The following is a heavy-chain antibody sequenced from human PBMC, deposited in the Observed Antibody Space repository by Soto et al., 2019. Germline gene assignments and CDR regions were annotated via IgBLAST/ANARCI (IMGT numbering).Heavy chain of an antibody. V-gene: IGHV4-39*01. CDR1: GGSISSSSYY. J-gene: IGHJ5*02. CDR2: IYYSGST. CDR3: ARIWFGEYNWFDP. Sequence: SETLSLTCTVSGGSISSSSYYWGWIRQPPGKGLEWIGSIYYSGSTYYNPSLKSRVNISVDTSKNQFSLKLSSVTAADTAVYYCARIWFGEYNWFDPWGQGTLVTVSS. D-gene: IGHD3-10*01.